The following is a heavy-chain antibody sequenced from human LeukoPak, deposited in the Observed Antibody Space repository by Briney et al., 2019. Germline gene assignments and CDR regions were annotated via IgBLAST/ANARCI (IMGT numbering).Heavy chain of an antibody. D-gene: IGHD3-10*01. CDR2: ISYSGST. J-gene: IGHJ4*02. Sequence: SETLSLTCTVSGGSISTFYWSWIRQPPGKGLEWIGYISYSGSTYYSPSLKNRVTISLDSSKNQFSLKLSSVTAADTAVYYCASVTLVRGVYVDYWGQGALVTVSS. V-gene: IGHV4-59*08. CDR3: ASVTLVRGVYVDY. CDR1: GGSISTFY.